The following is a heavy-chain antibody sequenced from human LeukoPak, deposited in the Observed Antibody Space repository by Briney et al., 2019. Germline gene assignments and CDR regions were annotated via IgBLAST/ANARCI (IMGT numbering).Heavy chain of an antibody. J-gene: IGHJ6*02. V-gene: IGHV3-66*01. CDR1: GFTVNTQY. Sequence: GGSLRLSCAASGFTVNTQYMSWVRQAPGKGLEWVSVIYTGGTTHYADSVKGRFTISRDNAKNTLYLQMNSLRAEDTAVYYCARRKVASAYYYGMDGWGRGTTVTVSS. D-gene: IGHD6-25*01. CDR3: ARRKVASAYYYGMDG. CDR2: IYTGGTT.